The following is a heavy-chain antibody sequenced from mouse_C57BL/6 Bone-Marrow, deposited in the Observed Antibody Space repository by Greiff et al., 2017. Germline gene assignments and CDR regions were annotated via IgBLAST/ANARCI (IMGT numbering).Heavy chain of an antibody. CDR1: GFSLTSYA. CDR2: IGTGGGT. J-gene: IGHJ2*01. D-gene: IGHD1-1*01. Sequence: VQLQQSGPGLVAPSQSLSITCTVSGFSLTSYAISWVRQPPGKGLEWLGVIGTGGGTNYNSALKSRLSISKDNSKSQVFLKMNSLQTDDTARYYCARGHGSSDYWGQGTTLTVSS. CDR3: ARGHGSSDY. V-gene: IGHV2-9-1*01.